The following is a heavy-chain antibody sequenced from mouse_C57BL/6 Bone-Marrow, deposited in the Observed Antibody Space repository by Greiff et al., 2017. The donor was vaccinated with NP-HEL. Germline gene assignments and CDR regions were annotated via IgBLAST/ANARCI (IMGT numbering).Heavy chain of an antibody. CDR3: ARYRLRLHFDD. CDR1: GYTFTSYD. CDR2: NYPGDGST. D-gene: IGHD3-2*02. J-gene: IGHJ2*01. Sequence: VQLQQSGPELVKPGASVKLSCKASGYTFTSYDINWVKQRPGQGLEWIGWNYPGDGSTKYNEKFKGKATLTVDTSSSTAYMELHSLTSEDAAVYFCARYRLRLHFDDWGQGTTLTVSS. V-gene: IGHV1-85*01.